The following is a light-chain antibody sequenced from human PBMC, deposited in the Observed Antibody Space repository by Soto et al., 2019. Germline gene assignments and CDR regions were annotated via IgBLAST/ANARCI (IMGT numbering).Light chain of an antibody. Sequence: QSALTQPPSVSAAPGQKVTISCSGSSSNIGNNYVSWYQQLPGTAPKLLIYDNNKRPSGIPDRFSGSKSGTSATLGITGLQTGDEADYYCGTWDSSSGVFGGGTKVTVL. CDR3: GTWDSSSGV. CDR2: DNN. CDR1: SSNIGNNY. V-gene: IGLV1-51*01. J-gene: IGLJ2*01.